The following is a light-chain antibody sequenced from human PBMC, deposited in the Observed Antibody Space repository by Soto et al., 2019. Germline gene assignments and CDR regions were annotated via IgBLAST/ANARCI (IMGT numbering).Light chain of an antibody. CDR1: SSDVGRYNL. Sequence: QSALTQPASASGSPGQSITISCTGTSSDVGRYNLVSWYQQLPGKAPKLIIYEVNERPSGISDRFSGSKSGNTASLTISGLQEDEEADDFCCSYVGSSILMFGGGTKLTVL. J-gene: IGLJ3*02. CDR3: CSYVGSSILM. V-gene: IGLV2-23*02. CDR2: EVN.